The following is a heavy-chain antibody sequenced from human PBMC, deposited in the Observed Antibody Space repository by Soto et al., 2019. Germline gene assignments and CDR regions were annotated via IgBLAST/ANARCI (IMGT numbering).Heavy chain of an antibody. V-gene: IGHV3-23*01. Sequence: GSLRLSCAASGFTFSSYAMSWVRQAPGKGLEWVSAISGSGGSTYYADSVKGRFTISRDNSKNTLYLQMNSLRAEDTAVYYCAKDLRAYYDILTGYYRASYYYGMDVWGQGTTVTVS. CDR3: AKDLRAYYDILTGYYRASYYYGMDV. J-gene: IGHJ6*02. CDR1: GFTFSSYA. D-gene: IGHD3-9*01. CDR2: ISGSGGST.